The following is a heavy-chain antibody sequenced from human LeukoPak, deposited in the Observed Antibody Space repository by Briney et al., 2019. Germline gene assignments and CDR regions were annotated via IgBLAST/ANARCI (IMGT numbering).Heavy chain of an antibody. Sequence: ASVKVSCKASGYTFTTYAMHWVRQAPGQRLEWMGWINAGNGNTKYSQKFQGRVTITRDTSASTAYMGLSSLRSEDTAVYYCASRRQYCSTTSCSATFDIWGQGTMVTVSS. CDR2: INAGNGNT. CDR1: GYTFTTYA. CDR3: ASRRQYCSTTSCSATFDI. D-gene: IGHD2-2*01. V-gene: IGHV1-3*01. J-gene: IGHJ3*02.